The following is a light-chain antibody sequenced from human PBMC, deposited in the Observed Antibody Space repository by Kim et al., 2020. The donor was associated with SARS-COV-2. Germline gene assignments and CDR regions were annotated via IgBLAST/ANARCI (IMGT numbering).Light chain of an antibody. CDR2: GAS. CDR3: QQYGSSPPLT. CDR1: QSVSSSY. Sequence: PGERATLSFRASQSVSSSYLAWYQQKPGHAPRILIYGASSRATGIPDRFSGSGSGTVFTLTISRLEPEDFAVYYCQQYGSSPPLTFGGGTKVDIK. V-gene: IGKV3-20*01. J-gene: IGKJ4*01.